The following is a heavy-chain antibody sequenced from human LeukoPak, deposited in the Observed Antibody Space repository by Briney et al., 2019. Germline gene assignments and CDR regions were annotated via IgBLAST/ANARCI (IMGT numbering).Heavy chain of an antibody. CDR3: ARDSTYYYDSGSSGPHYFDN. V-gene: IGHV3-30*01. D-gene: IGHD3-10*01. CDR2: ISSGGTYE. Sequence: GGSLRLSCAASGFTFSNYAMHWVRQAPGKGLEWVSLISSGGTYEYYADSVKGRFTISRDNPKNTLYLQLNSLRAEDTAVYYCARDSTYYYDSGSSGPHYFDNWGQGTLVTVTS. CDR1: GFTFSNYA. J-gene: IGHJ4*02.